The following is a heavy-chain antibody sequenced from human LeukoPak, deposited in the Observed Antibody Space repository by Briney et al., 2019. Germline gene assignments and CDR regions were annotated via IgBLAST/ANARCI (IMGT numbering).Heavy chain of an antibody. V-gene: IGHV3-48*01. CDR1: GFTFNSYS. D-gene: IGHD2-2*01. CDR2: ISSSSNTI. CDR3: APGYCTSTSCAHYFEH. Sequence: GGSLRLSCAASGFTFNSYSMNWVRQAPGKGLEWVSYISSSSNTIYYADSVKGRFTISRDNAQNSLYLQLNSLRAEDTAVYYCAPGYCTSTSCAHYFEHWGQGTLVTVSS. J-gene: IGHJ4*02.